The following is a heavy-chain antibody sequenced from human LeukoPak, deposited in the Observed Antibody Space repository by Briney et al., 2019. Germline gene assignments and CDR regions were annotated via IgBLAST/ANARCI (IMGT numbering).Heavy chain of an antibody. CDR2: INHSGST. J-gene: IGHJ4*02. Sequence: PSETLSLTCAVHGGSFSGYYWSWIRQPPGKGLEWIGEINHSGSTNYNPSLKSRVTISVDTSKNQFSLKLSSVTAADTAVYYCARGPGIAAAGTWGQGTLVTVSS. V-gene: IGHV4-34*01. CDR1: GGSFSGYY. D-gene: IGHD6-13*01. CDR3: ARGPGIAAAGT.